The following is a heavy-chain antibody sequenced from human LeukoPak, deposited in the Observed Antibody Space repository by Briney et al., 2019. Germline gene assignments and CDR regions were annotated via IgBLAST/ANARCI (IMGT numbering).Heavy chain of an antibody. CDR3: ARIHIYCSGGACYVLDN. V-gene: IGHV4-59*02. CDR2: VYYSGST. CDR1: GGSVSGYY. Sequence: SETLSLTCVVSGGSVSGYYWGWIRQPPGRGLEWIGYVYYSGSTNYNPSFKSRITISVDTSRNQFSLQLSSVTAADTAVYYCARIHIYCSGGACYVLDNWGQGTLVAVSS. D-gene: IGHD2-15*01. J-gene: IGHJ4*02.